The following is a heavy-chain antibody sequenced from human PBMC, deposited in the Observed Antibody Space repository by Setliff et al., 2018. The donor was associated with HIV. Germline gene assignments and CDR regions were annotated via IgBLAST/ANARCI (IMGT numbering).Heavy chain of an antibody. Sequence: SETLSLTCTVSGGSISSGDYFWSWIRQPPGKGLEWIGYIYYSGSTYYNPSLKSRVTISVDTSKNQFSLKLSSVTAVDTAVYYCATSPYYYDSSGYPYYYYMDVWGKGTTVTVSS. CDR1: GGSISSGDYF. V-gene: IGHV4-30-4*02. J-gene: IGHJ6*03. CDR3: ATSPYYYDSSGYPYYYYMDV. D-gene: IGHD3-22*01. CDR2: IYYSGST.